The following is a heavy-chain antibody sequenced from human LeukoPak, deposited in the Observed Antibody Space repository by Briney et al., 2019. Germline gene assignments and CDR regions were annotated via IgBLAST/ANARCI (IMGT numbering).Heavy chain of an antibody. CDR2: IYSGGST. J-gene: IGHJ1*01. CDR1: GFTVSSNY. CDR3: AKDDYGGLLRYFQH. D-gene: IGHD4/OR15-4a*01. V-gene: IGHV3-53*01. Sequence: PGGSLRLSCAASGFTVSSNYMSWVRQAPGKGLEWVSVIYSGGSTYYADSVKGRFTISRDNPRNTLHLQMNSLRAEDTAVYFCAKDDYGGLLRYFQHWGQGTLVSVSS.